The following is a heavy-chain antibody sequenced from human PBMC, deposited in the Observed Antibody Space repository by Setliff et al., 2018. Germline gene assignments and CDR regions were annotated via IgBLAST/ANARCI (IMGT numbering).Heavy chain of an antibody. Sequence: SETLSLTCKVSGDSISDASIMAWIRQPPGKGLEFIGYVFYNGAAKYDPSLKSRVTVSVDTSKNQFSLKLSSVTAADTAVYYCARGRNIAARLFDSWGQGTLVTVSS. CDR2: VFYNGAA. D-gene: IGHD6-6*01. CDR1: GDSISDAS. V-gene: IGHV4-59*12. CDR3: ARGRNIAARLFDS. J-gene: IGHJ4*02.